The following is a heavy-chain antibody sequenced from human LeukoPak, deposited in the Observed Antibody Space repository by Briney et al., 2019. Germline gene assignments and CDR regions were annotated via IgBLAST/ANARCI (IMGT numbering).Heavy chain of an antibody. D-gene: IGHD6-19*01. CDR1: GGTFSSYA. V-gene: IGHV1-69*04. J-gene: IGHJ4*02. CDR3: ARAPDEGSGWYYFDY. CDR2: IIPIFGIA. Sequence: ASVKVSCKASGGTFSSYAISWVRQAPGQGLEWMGRIIPIFGIANYAQKFQGRVTITADKSTSTAYMELSSLRSEDTAVYYCARAPDEGSGWYYFDYWGQGTLVTVSS.